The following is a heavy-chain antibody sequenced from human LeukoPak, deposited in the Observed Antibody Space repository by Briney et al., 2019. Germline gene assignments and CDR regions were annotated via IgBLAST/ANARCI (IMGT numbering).Heavy chain of an antibody. CDR3: AVPPPPRDYGDYLDYYYMDV. J-gene: IGHJ6*03. V-gene: IGHV1-2*02. D-gene: IGHD4-17*01. Sequence: ASVKVSCKASGYTFTGYYMHWVRQAPGQGLEWMGWINPNSGGTNYAQKFQGRVTMTRDTSISTAYMELSRPRSDDTAVYYCAVPPPPRDYGDYLDYYYMDVWGKGTTVTVSS. CDR2: INPNSGGT. CDR1: GYTFTGYY.